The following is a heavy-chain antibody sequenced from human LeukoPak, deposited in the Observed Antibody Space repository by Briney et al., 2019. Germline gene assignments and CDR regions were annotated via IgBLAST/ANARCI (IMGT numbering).Heavy chain of an antibody. D-gene: IGHD3-22*01. J-gene: IGHJ4*02. CDR2: IRSKAYGGTT. Sequence: PGGSLRLSCTASGFTFGDYAMSWFRQAPGKGLEWVGFIRSKAYGGTTEYAASVKGRFTISRDDSKSIAYLQMNSLKTEDTAVYYCTRVFRDSPVIVVVFTWGREPQYDYWGQGTLVTVSS. CDR3: TRVFRDSPVIVVVFTWGREPQYDY. CDR1: GFTFGDYA. V-gene: IGHV3-49*03.